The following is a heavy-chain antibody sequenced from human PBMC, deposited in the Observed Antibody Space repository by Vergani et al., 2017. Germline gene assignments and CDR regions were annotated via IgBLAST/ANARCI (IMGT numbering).Heavy chain of an antibody. V-gene: IGHV3-30*04. CDR2: ISYDGSNK. D-gene: IGHD3-10*01. CDR3: AGDLAEGWFGGQQRRGPLAC. Sequence: QVQLVESGGGVVQPGRSLRLSCAASGFTFSSYAMHWVRQAPGKGLEWVAVISYDGSNKYNADSGNGRITTSIDNSKNTLYLQMNSLRHEDTAVYYCAGDLAEGWFGGQQRRGPLACWGQGTLVTVSS. J-gene: IGHJ4*02. CDR1: GFTFSSYA.